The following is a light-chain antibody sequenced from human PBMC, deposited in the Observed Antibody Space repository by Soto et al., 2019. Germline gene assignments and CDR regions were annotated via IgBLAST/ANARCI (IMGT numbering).Light chain of an antibody. J-gene: IGLJ2*01. CDR2: EGS. CDR3: CSYAGSRTLVI. V-gene: IGLV2-23*03. CDR1: RSDVESHDL. Sequence: QSALTQPASVSGSPGQSITIPCTGSRSDVESHDLVSWYQQDPGKAPKLLIYEGSKRPSGVSNRFSGSKSGNTASLTISGLQAEDEADYYCCSYAGSRTLVIFGGGTKLTVL.